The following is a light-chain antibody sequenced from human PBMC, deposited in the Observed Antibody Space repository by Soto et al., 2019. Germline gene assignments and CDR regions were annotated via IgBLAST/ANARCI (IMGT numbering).Light chain of an antibody. CDR1: SSDVGGYNY. J-gene: IGLJ1*01. CDR3: NSYTTSNTRQIV. Sequence: QSVLTQPASVSGSPGQSITISCTGTSSDVGGYNYVSWYQQHPGKAPKFMIYDVSNRPSGVSTRFSGSKSGNTASLTISGLQAEDEADYYCNSYTTSNTRQIVFGTGTKLTVI. V-gene: IGLV2-14*01. CDR2: DVS.